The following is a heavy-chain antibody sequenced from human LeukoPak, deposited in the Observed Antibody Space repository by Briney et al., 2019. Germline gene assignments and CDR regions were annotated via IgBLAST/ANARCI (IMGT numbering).Heavy chain of an antibody. Sequence: PGGSLRLSCAASGFTFSNYDMNWVRQAPGKGLEWVSSISDSSTYIYYADSVKGRFTISRDNAKNSLYLQMNSLRAEDTAVYYCARDRTYYYDSSGYPWGQGTLVTVSS. V-gene: IGHV3-21*01. CDR2: ISDSSTYI. J-gene: IGHJ5*02. D-gene: IGHD3-22*01. CDR3: ARDRTYYYDSSGYP. CDR1: GFTFSNYD.